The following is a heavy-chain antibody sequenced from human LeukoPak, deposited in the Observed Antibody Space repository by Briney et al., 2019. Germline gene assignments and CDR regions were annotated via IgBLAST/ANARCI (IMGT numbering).Heavy chain of an antibody. CDR1: GFTVSRNY. Sequence: GGSLRLSCAASGFTVSRNYMSWVRQAPGKGLEWVSGISWNSGSIGYADSVKGRFTISRDNAKNSLYLQMNSLRAEDMALYYCAKSANGSPDYYFDYWGQGTLVTVSS. V-gene: IGHV3-9*03. CDR3: AKSANGSPDYYFDY. J-gene: IGHJ4*02. D-gene: IGHD4/OR15-4a*01. CDR2: ISWNSGSI.